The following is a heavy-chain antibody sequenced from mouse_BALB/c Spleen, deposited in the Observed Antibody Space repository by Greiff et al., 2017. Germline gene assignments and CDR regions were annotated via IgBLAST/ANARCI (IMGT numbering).Heavy chain of an antibody. CDR3: ARSIYDGYYG. CDR1: GYTFTNYW. J-gene: IGHJ3*01. CDR2: IYPGGGYT. V-gene: IGHV1-63*02. Sequence: VQLQESGAELVRPGTSVKISCKASGYTFTNYWLGWVKQRPGHGLEWIGDIYPGGGYTNYNGKFKGKATLTADTSSSTAYMQLSSLTSEDSAVYFCARSIYDGYYGWGQGTLVTVSA. D-gene: IGHD2-3*01.